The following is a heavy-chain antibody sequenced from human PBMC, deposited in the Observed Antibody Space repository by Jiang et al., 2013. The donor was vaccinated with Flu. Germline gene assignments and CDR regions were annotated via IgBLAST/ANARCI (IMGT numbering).Heavy chain of an antibody. Sequence: LKSRVTISVDTSKNQFSLKLSSVTAADTAVYYCARTYDILTGYYSYWGQGTLVTVSS. D-gene: IGHD3-9*01. J-gene: IGHJ4*02. V-gene: IGHV4-39*01. CDR3: ARTYDILTGYYSY.